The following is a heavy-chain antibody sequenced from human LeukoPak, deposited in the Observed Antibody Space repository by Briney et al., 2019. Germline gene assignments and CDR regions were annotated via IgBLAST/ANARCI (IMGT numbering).Heavy chain of an antibody. V-gene: IGHV3-43D*03. J-gene: IGHJ4*02. CDR1: GFTFDDYA. CDR2: ISWDGGST. CDR3: AKDVAATVTPHLDY. D-gene: IGHD4-17*01. Sequence: PGGSLRLSCAASGFTFDDYAMHWVRQAPGKGLEWVSLISWDGGSTYYADSVKGRFTISRDNSKNSLYLQMNSLRAEDTALYYCAKDVAATVTPHLDYWGQGTLVTVSS.